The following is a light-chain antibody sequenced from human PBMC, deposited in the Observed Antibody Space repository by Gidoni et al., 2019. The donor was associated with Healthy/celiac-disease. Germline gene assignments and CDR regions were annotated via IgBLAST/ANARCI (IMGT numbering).Light chain of an antibody. CDR3: QKYNCATQT. Sequence: DIQMTQSPSSLSASVGDRVTITCRASQGIRNYLAWYQQKPGKVPKLLIYAASTLQSGVPSRFSGSGSATDFTLTISSLQPEDVATYYCQKYNCATQTFGQGTKVEIK. V-gene: IGKV1-27*01. CDR2: AAS. J-gene: IGKJ1*01. CDR1: QGIRNY.